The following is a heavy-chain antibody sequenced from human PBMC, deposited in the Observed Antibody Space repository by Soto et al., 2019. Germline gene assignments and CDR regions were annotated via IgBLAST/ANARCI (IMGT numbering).Heavy chain of an antibody. CDR2: INHSGRT. D-gene: IGHD5-18*01. CDR1: GGSLSNYY. J-gene: IGHJ4*02. Sequence: QVQLQQWGAGLLKPSETLSLTCAVYGGSLSNYYWSWIRLPPGKGLQWIGEINHSGRTNYNPSLKNRIIISVDTCKKQFSLKLTSMTAADTAVYYCARGGATPMVLSYWGQGTRVTVSS. CDR3: ARGGATPMVLSY. V-gene: IGHV4-34*01.